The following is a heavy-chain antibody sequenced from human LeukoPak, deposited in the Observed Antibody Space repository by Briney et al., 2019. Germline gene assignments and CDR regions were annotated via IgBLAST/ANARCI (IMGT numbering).Heavy chain of an antibody. D-gene: IGHD3-22*01. J-gene: IGHJ3*02. CDR3: ARDFLHVYHYDSSGYVRGAFDI. CDR2: INPKSGGT. V-gene: IGHV1-2*02. Sequence: RASVKVSCKASGYTFTGYYMYWVRQAPGQGLEWMGWINPKSGGTNYAQKFQGRVTMTRDTSISTAYMELGRLRSDDTAVYYCARDFLHVYHYDSSGYVRGAFDIWGQGTKVTVSS. CDR1: GYTFTGYY.